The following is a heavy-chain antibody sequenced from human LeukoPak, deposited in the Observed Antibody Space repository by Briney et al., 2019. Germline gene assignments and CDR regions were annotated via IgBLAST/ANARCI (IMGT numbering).Heavy chain of an antibody. V-gene: IGHV1-46*01. CDR2: INPSGGST. D-gene: IGHD3-3*01. CDR1: GYTFTSYY. CDR3: AVGVEWLLPGAHAFDI. J-gene: IGHJ3*02. Sequence: ASVKVSCKASGYTFTSYYMHWVRQAPGQGLEWMGIINPSGGSTSYAQKFQGRVTMTRDTSTSTVYMELSSLRSEDTAVYYCAVGVEWLLPGAHAFDIWGQGTMVTVSS.